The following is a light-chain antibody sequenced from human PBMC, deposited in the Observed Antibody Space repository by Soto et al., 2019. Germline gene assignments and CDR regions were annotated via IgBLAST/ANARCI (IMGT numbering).Light chain of an antibody. CDR1: QSISGY. J-gene: IGKJ1*01. V-gene: IGKV1-39*01. CDR2: AAS. Sequence: DIQMTQSPSSLSASVGDRVTITCRASQSISGYLNWYQHKPGRAPNLLIFAASSLQSGVPSRFSGSGSGTDFTLTISSLQPEDFATYYCQQSYSTRWTFGQGTKVEIK. CDR3: QQSYSTRWT.